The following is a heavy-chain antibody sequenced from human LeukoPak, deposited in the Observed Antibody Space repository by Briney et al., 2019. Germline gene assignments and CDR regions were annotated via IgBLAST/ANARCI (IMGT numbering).Heavy chain of an antibody. D-gene: IGHD6-13*01. J-gene: IGHJ4*02. CDR3: ARDAPSPGAAHSSSYYFDY. CDR1: GFTFSSYS. Sequence: GGSLRLSCAASGFTFSSYSMHWVRQAPGKGLDWVAVLSYDGSNEYYTDSVKGRFTISRDNSKNTLLLQMNSLRIEDTAEYYCARDAPSPGAAHSSSYYFDYWGQGTLVTVSS. V-gene: IGHV3-30-3*01. CDR2: LSYDGSNE.